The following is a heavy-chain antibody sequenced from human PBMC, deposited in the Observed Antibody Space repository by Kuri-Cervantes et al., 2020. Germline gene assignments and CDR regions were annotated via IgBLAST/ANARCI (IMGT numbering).Heavy chain of an antibody. Sequence: ASVNVSCKASGYTFTSYEINWVRQATGQGLEWMGWMNPNSGNTGYAQKFQGRVTMTRNTSISTAYMELSSLRSEDTAVYYCARERGHDSSSWYAYYYYYGMDVWGQGTTVTVSS. J-gene: IGHJ6*02. CDR1: GYTFTSYE. CDR3: ARERGHDSSSWYAYYYYYGMDV. CDR2: MNPNSGNT. V-gene: IGHV1-8*01. D-gene: IGHD6-13*01.